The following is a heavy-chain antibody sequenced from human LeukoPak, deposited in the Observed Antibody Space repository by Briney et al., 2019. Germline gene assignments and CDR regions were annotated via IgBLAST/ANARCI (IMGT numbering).Heavy chain of an antibody. CDR3: ARGREWEPKVFDY. CDR1: GGSISGYY. Sequence: SETLSLTCTVSGGSISGYYWSWIRQPPGKGLEWIGYIYYSGSTNYNPSLKSRVTISVDTSKNQFSLKLSSVTAADTAVYYCARGREWEPKVFDYWGQGTLVTVTS. V-gene: IGHV4-59*01. D-gene: IGHD1-26*01. CDR2: IYYSGST. J-gene: IGHJ4*02.